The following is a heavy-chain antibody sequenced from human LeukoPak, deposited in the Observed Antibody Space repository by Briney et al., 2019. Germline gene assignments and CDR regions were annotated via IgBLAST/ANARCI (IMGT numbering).Heavy chain of an antibody. D-gene: IGHD3-22*01. J-gene: IGHJ4*02. Sequence: ASVKVSCKASGYTFTSYGISWVRQAPGQGLEWMGWISAYNGNTNYAQKLQGRVTMTTDTSTSTAYMELRSLRSDDTAVYYCARKGGYYDSSGPSDFDYWGQGTLVTVSS. CDR2: ISAYNGNT. V-gene: IGHV1-18*01. CDR3: ARKGGYYDSSGPSDFDY. CDR1: GYTFTSYG.